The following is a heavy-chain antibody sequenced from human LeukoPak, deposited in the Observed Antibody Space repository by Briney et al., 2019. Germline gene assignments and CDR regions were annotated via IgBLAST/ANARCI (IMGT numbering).Heavy chain of an antibody. Sequence: PSETLSLTCAVYGGSFSGYYWSWIRQPPGKGLEWIGEINHSGSTNYNPSLKSRVTISVDTSKNQFSLKLSSVTAADTAVYYCARTKWLRAPRRAYAFDIWGQGTMVTVSS. CDR3: ARTKWLRAPRRAYAFDI. D-gene: IGHD5-12*01. CDR2: INHSGST. CDR1: GGSFSGYY. V-gene: IGHV4-34*01. J-gene: IGHJ3*02.